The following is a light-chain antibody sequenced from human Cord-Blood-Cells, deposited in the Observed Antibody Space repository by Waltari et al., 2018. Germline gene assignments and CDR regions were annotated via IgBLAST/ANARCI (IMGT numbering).Light chain of an antibody. CDR3: AAWDDSLNGRV. CDR2: GNN. V-gene: IGLV1-44*01. CDR1: RSHIGSKT. Sequence: QPVLTQPPSAAGTPGKGVAIPCSRRRSHIGSKTATWYQQLQGTAPKLLIYGNNQRPSGVPDRFSGSKSGTSASLAISGLQSEDEADYYCAAWDDSLNGRVFGGGTKLTVL. J-gene: IGLJ3*02.